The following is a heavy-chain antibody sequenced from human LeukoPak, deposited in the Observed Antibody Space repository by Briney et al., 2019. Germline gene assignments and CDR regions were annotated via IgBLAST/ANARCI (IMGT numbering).Heavy chain of an antibody. V-gene: IGHV3-30*18. J-gene: IGHJ3*02. CDR1: GFTFSSYG. Sequence: GGSLRLSCAASGFTFSSYGMHWVRQAPGKGLEWVAVISYDGSNKYYADSVKGRFTLSRDNSKNTLYLQMNSLRAEDTAVYYCAKDAFDIWGQGTMVTVSS. CDR3: AKDAFDI. CDR2: ISYDGSNK.